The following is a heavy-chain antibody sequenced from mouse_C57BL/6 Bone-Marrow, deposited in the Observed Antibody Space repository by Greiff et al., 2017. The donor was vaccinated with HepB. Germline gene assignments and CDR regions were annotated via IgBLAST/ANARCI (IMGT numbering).Heavy chain of an antibody. J-gene: IGHJ3*01. V-gene: IGHV1-52*01. Sequence: QVQLQQPGAELVRPGSSVKLSCKASGYTFTSYWMHWVKQRPIQGLEWIGNIGPSDSETHYNQKFKDKATLTVDKSSSTAYMQLSSLTSEDSAVYYCARWGIYYDYVWFAYWGQGTLVTVSA. D-gene: IGHD2-4*01. CDR3: ARWGIYYDYVWFAY. CDR2: IGPSDSET. CDR1: GYTFTSYW.